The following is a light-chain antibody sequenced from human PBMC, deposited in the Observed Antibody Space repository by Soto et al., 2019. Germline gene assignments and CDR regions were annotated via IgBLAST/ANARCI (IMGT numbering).Light chain of an antibody. CDR1: QSVSNN. CDR2: GAS. Sequence: IMMTQSPATLSVSPGERASLSWRASQSVSNNLAWYQQKPGQAPRLLIYGASTRANDIPARFSGSGSGTEFTLTIRSLQSEDIAVYYCQHYDNWPPWTFGQGTKVDIK. CDR3: QHYDNWPPWT. J-gene: IGKJ1*01. V-gene: IGKV3-15*01.